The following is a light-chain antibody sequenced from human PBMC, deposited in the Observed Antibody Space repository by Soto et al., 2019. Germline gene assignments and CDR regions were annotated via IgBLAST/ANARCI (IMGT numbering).Light chain of an antibody. V-gene: IGKV1-5*03. CDR3: QQDNSYPHT. CDR2: KAS. J-gene: IGKJ2*01. CDR1: QSINSW. Sequence: DIQLTQSPSTLSASVGDRVTITCRASQSINSWLAWYQQRPGKAPKLLIYKASSLQSGVPSRFSGSGSGKEFPPTISRLQPDYFATYYCQQDNSYPHTFGQGTKLGIK.